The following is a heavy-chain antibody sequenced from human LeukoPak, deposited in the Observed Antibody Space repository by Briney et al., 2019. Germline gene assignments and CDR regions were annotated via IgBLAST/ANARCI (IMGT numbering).Heavy chain of an antibody. J-gene: IGHJ4*02. CDR2: INPSGGST. CDR1: GYTFTSYY. Sequence: ASVKVSRKASGYTFTSYYMHWVRQAPGQGLEWMGIINPSGGSTSYAQKFQGRITMTRDTSTSTVYMELSSLRSEDTAVYYCASGGNGVTALIYWGQGTLVTVSS. V-gene: IGHV1-46*01. D-gene: IGHD2-21*02. CDR3: ASGGNGVTALIY.